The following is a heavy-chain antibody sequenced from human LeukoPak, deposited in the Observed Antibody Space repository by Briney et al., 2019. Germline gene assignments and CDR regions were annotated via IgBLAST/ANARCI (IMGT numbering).Heavy chain of an antibody. V-gene: IGHV3-23*01. CDR3: AKSPISITIFGVVIPGSGEFDY. CDR1: GFTFSSYA. J-gene: IGHJ4*02. D-gene: IGHD3-3*01. CDR2: ISGSGGST. Sequence: PGGPLRLSCAASGFTFSSYAMSWVRQAPGKGLEWVSAISGSGGSTYYADSVKGRFTISGDNSKNTLYLQMNSLRAEDTAVYYCAKSPISITIFGVVIPGSGEFDYWGQGTLVTVSS.